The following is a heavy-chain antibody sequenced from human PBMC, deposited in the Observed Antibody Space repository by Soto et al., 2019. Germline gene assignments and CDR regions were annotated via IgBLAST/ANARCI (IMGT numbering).Heavy chain of an antibody. CDR1: GGSVSSGSYY. V-gene: IGHV4-61*01. Sequence: QVQLQESGPGLVKPSETLSLTCTVSGGSVSSGSYYWSWIRQPPGKGLEWIGYIYYSGSTNCNPSLWRRLSITGDSSKNQLALKLSSGSAADTAVYYCAIESCSSAYQIPYFDFSGQVHLLTVAS. CDR2: IYYSGST. D-gene: IGHD3-22*01. J-gene: IGHJ4*02. CDR3: AIESCSSAYQIPYFDF.